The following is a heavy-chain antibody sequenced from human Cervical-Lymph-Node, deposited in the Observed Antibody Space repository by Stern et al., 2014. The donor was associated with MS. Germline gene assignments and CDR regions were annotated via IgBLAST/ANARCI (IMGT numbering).Heavy chain of an antibody. D-gene: IGHD1-14*01. Sequence: MQLVESGGGVVQPGRSLRLSCAASGFTFRTYGMHWVRPAPGKGLEWVAVTWSDGTNKYYGDSVRGRFTISRDNSKNTLYLEMNPLRVEDTAVYYWAREAPVQPSASDAFDLRGQGTMVAVSS. CDR3: AREAPVQPSASDAFDL. CDR1: GFTFRTYG. J-gene: IGHJ3*01. V-gene: IGHV3-33*01. CDR2: TWSDGTNK.